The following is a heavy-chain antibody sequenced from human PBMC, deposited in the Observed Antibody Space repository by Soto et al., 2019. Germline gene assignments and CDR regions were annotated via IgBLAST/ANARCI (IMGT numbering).Heavy chain of an antibody. J-gene: IGHJ4*02. Sequence: PGESLKISCKGSGYSFTSYWIGWVRQMPGKGLEWMGIIYPGDSDTRYSPSFQGQVTISADKSISTAYLQWSSLKASDTAMYYCARGTEGPLVPAYHFDYWGQGTLVTVSS. D-gene: IGHD2-2*01. CDR3: ARGTEGPLVPAYHFDY. CDR2: IYPGDSDT. CDR1: GYSFTSYW. V-gene: IGHV5-51*01.